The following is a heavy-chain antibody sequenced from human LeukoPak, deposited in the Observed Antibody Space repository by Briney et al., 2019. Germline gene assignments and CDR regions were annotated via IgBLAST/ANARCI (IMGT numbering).Heavy chain of an antibody. CDR1: GFTFSSHW. V-gene: IGHV3-7*01. Sequence: SGGSLRLSCAASGFTFSSHWMSWVRQAPGKGLEWVANIKQDGSAKYYVDAVKGRFTISRDNDKNSLYLQMNSLRVEDTAVYYCATGGSSSWPEVFDYWGQGTLVTVSS. J-gene: IGHJ4*02. D-gene: IGHD6-13*01. CDR3: ATGGSSSWPEVFDY. CDR2: IKQDGSAK.